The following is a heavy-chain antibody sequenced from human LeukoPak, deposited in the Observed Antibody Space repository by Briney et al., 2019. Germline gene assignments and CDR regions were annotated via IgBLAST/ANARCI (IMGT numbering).Heavy chain of an antibody. CDR1: GFTFSGYG. D-gene: IGHD1-26*01. Sequence: PGKSLRLSCAASGFTFSGYGMHWVRQAPGKGLEWVTVIWSDGSNKYYADSVKGRFTISRDNSKNTLYLQMNSLRAEDTAVYYCATDLGAGIVGATRRAFDIWGQGTMVTVSS. V-gene: IGHV3-33*01. CDR2: IWSDGSNK. J-gene: IGHJ3*02. CDR3: ATDLGAGIVGATRRAFDI.